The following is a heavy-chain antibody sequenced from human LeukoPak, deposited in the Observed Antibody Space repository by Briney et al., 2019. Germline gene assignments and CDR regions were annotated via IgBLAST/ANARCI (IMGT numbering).Heavy chain of an antibody. CDR1: GFTFISYG. CDR3: AKDTVKVTTIRRVPHYMDV. V-gene: IGHV3-30*02. CDR2: IRYDGSNK. Sequence: PGGSLRLSCAASGFTFISYGMHWVRQAPGKGLEGVTFIRYDGSNKYYADSVKGRFIISRDNSKNTLYLQMNSLRAEDTAVYYCAKDTVKVTTIRRVPHYMDVWGKGTTVTISS. D-gene: IGHD5-12*01. J-gene: IGHJ6*03.